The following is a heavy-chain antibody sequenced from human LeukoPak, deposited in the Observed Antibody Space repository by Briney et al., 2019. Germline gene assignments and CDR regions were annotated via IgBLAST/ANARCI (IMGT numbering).Heavy chain of an antibody. CDR2: IYSGGST. CDR1: GFTFSSNY. D-gene: IGHD5-18*01. V-gene: IGHV3-53*01. J-gene: IGHJ4*02. CDR3: AKTPYVDIRMVTFDY. Sequence: QSGGSLRLSCAASGFTFSSNYMSWVRQAPGKGLEWVSVIYSGGSTYYADSVKGRFTISRDNSKNTLYLQMNSLRAEDTAVYYCAKTPYVDIRMVTFDYWGQGALVTVSS.